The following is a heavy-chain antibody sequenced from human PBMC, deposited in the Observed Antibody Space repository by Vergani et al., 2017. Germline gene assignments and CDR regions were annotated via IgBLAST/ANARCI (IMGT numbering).Heavy chain of an antibody. V-gene: IGHV1-2*02. J-gene: IGHJ6*02. D-gene: IGHD3-10*01. CDR2: INPNSGGT. Sequence: QVQLVQSGAEVKKPGASVKVSCKASGYTFTGYYMHWVRQAPGQGLEWMGWINPNSGGTTYAQKFQGRVTMTRDTSISTAYLELSRLRSDDTAVYYCAGSSRITMVRGPDYYYYGMDVWGQGTTVTVSS. CDR1: GYTFTGYY. CDR3: AGSSRITMVRGPDYYYYGMDV.